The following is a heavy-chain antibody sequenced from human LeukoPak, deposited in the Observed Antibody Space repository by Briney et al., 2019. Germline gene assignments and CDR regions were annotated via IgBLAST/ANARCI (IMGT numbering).Heavy chain of an antibody. V-gene: IGHV3-11*03. CDR3: AAGTAADF. CDR2: ISSSTSYT. D-gene: IGHD6-13*01. CDR1: GIPFSDYY. Sequence: GGSLRLSCVVSGIPFSDYYMNWIRQAPGKGLEWISYISSSTSYTDYADSVKGRFTISRDNAKSALYLQMNSLRLEDTAVYYCAAGTAADFWGQGTLVAVSS. J-gene: IGHJ4*02.